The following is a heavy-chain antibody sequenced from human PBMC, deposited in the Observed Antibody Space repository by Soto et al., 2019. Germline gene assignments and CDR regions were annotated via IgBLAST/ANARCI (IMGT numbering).Heavy chain of an antibody. J-gene: IGHJ5*02. Sequence: QMQLVQSGPEVKKPGTSVKVSCKASGFTFTSSAVQWVRQARGQRLEWIGWIVVDSGNTNYAKKFQERVTITRDMSKATAYMELSGMRSEDTAVYYCAADDIYPLINWFDPWGQGNLVTVSS. CDR3: AADDIYPLINWFDP. V-gene: IGHV1-58*01. CDR1: GFTFTSSA. CDR2: IVVDSGNT. D-gene: IGHD3-10*01.